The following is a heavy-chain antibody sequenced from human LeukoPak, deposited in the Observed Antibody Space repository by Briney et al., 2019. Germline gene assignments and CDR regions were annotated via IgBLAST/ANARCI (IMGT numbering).Heavy chain of an antibody. J-gene: IGHJ3*02. CDR3: ARGAYDYDAFDI. Sequence: ASVKTPCKDPGCSIGGHPINWMRQAPEQVRDWMGRLNPNYRDTNFAQRFQGRVTMTRDTTITTAFMELNNLRSDDTAIYYCARGAYDYDAFDIWGQGTMVTVSS. CDR2: LNPNYRDT. D-gene: IGHD4-11*01. V-gene: IGHV1-2*06. CDR1: GCSIGGHP.